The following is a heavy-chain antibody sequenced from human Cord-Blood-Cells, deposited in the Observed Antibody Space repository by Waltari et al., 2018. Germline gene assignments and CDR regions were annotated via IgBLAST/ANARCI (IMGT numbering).Heavy chain of an antibody. D-gene: IGHD3-3*01. CDR2: ISYDGSNK. J-gene: IGHJ4*02. CDR3: AKDGVTIFGVVMYYFDY. Sequence: VQLVESGGGVVQPGRSLRLSCAASGFTFSSYCRHWVRQAPGKGLEWVAVISYDGSNKYYADSVKGRFTISRDNSKNTLYLQMNSLRAEDTAVYYCAKDGVTIFGVVMYYFDYWGQGTLVTVSS. V-gene: IGHV3-30*18. CDR1: GFTFSSYC.